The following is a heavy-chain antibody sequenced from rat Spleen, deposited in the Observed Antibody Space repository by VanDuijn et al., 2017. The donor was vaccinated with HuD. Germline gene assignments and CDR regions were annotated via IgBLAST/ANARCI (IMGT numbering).Heavy chain of an antibody. V-gene: IGHV5-22*01. J-gene: IGHJ2*01. Sequence: EVQLVESGGGLVQPGRSMKLSCAASGFTFSDYDMTWVRQAPKKGLEWVATINYDGSSTYYGDSVKGRFTVARDNARSTLYLQMDSLRSEDTATYYCARSVFDYWGQGVMVTVSS. CDR3: ARSVFDY. CDR2: INYDGSST. CDR1: GFTFSDYD.